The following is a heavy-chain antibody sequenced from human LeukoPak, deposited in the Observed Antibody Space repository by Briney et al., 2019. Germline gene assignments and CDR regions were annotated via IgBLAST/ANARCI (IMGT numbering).Heavy chain of an antibody. CDR3: AKETPRDYFDY. CDR2: ISWNSGSI. CDR1: GFTFDDYA. J-gene: IGHJ4*02. Sequence: PGGSLRLSCAASGFTFDDYAMHWVRQAPGKGPEWVSGISWNSGSIGYADSVKGRFTISRDNAKNSLYLQMNSLRAEDTAVYYCAKETPRDYFDYWGQGTLVTVSS. V-gene: IGHV3-9*01.